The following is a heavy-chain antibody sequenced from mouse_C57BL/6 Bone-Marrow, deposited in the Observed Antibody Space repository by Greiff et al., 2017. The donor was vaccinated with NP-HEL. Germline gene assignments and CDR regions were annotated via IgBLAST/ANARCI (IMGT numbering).Heavy chain of an antibody. CDR2: ISYSGST. CDR1: GYSITSDY. Sequence: EVQLQQSGPGLAKPSQTLSLTCSVTGYSITSDYWNWIRKFPGNKLEYMGYISYSGSTYYNPSLKSRISITRDTSKNQYYLQLNSVTTEDTATYYCARCAFTTVVAPYAMDYWGQGTSVTVSS. CDR3: ARCAFTTVVAPYAMDY. D-gene: IGHD1-1*01. J-gene: IGHJ4*01. V-gene: IGHV3-8*01.